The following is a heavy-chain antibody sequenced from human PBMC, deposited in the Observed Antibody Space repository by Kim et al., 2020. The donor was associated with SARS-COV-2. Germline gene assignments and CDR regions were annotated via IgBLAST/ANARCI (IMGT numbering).Heavy chain of an antibody. D-gene: IGHD2-2*01. V-gene: IGHV3-48*02. CDR3: ASLFPAATRIYYYYGMDV. Sequence: KGRFTISRDKAKNSLYLQMNSLRDEDTAVYYCASLFPAATRIYYYYGMDVWGQGTTVTVSS. J-gene: IGHJ6*02.